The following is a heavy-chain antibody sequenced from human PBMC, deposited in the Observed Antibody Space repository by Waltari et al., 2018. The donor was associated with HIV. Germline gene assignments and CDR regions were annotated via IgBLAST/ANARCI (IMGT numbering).Heavy chain of an antibody. Sequence: QVQLQESGPGLVKPSETLSLTCTVSGYSISSGYYWGWIRQPPGKGLEWIGSIYHSGSTYYNPSLKSRVTISVDTSKNQFSLKLSSVTAADTAVYYCAREAAPNSNYGWGWFDPWGQGTLVTVSS. CDR1: GYSISSGYY. V-gene: IGHV4-38-2*02. D-gene: IGHD4-4*01. J-gene: IGHJ5*02. CDR3: AREAAPNSNYGWGWFDP. CDR2: IYHSGST.